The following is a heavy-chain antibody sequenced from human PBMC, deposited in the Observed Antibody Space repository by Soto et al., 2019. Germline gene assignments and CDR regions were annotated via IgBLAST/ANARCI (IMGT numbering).Heavy chain of an antibody. CDR1: GFTFSAYG. CDR3: AKDPKATGTHY. J-gene: IGHJ4*02. Sequence: GGALRLSCAASGFTFSAYGMHWVRQAPGKGLEWVAVISYDGRYKYYADSVKGRFSISRDNSSNTLYLQMKSLRPEDTAVYYCAKDPKATGTHYWGQGTLVTVSS. CDR2: ISYDGRYK. V-gene: IGHV3-30*18. D-gene: IGHD1-1*01.